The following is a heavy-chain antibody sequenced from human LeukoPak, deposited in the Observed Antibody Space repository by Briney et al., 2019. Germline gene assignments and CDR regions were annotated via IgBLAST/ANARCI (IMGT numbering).Heavy chain of an antibody. J-gene: IGHJ4*02. Sequence: ASVKVSCKASGYTFTGYYMHWVRQAPGQGLEWMGWINPNSGGTNYAQKFRGRVTMTRDTSISTAYMELSRLRSDDTAVYYCARGICSSTSCYLFDYWGQGTQVTASS. CDR2: INPNSGGT. D-gene: IGHD2-2*01. CDR1: GYTFTGYY. CDR3: ARGICSSTSCYLFDY. V-gene: IGHV1-2*02.